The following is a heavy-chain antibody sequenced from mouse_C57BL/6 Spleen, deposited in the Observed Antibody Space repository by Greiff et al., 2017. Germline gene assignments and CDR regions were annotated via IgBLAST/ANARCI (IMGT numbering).Heavy chain of an antibody. CDR1: GYSITSGYY. Sequence: EVKLMESGPGLVKPSQSLSLTCSVTGYSITSGYYWNWIRQFPGNKLEWMGYISYDGSNNYNPSLKNRISITRDTSKNQFFLKLNSVTTADTATYYCAREIITTVGGDYFDYWGQGTTLTVSS. V-gene: IGHV3-6*01. CDR3: AREIITTVGGDYFDY. D-gene: IGHD1-1*01. CDR2: ISYDGSN. J-gene: IGHJ2*01.